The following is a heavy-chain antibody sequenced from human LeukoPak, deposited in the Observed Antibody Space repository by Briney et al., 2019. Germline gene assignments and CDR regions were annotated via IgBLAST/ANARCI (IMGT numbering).Heavy chain of an antibody. J-gene: IGHJ4*02. CDR2: ISYDGSNK. D-gene: IGHD2-2*01. CDR3: ANHLACGSMSCPPFDN. V-gene: IGHV3-30-3*01. Sequence: PGRSLRLSCAASGFTFSSYAMHCVRQAPGKGLEWVAVISYDGSNKYYADSVKGRFTISRDNSKNTLYLQMNSLRAEDTAVYYCANHLACGSMSCPPFDNWGQGTLVTVSS. CDR1: GFTFSSYA.